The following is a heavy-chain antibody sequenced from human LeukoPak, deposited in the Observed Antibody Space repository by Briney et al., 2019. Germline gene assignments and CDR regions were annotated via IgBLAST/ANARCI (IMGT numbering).Heavy chain of an antibody. D-gene: IGHD1-26*01. V-gene: IGHV1-2*02. Sequence: ASVKVSCKASGYTFTGYYMHWVRQAPGQGLEWMGWINPNSGGTNYAQKFQGRVTMTRDTSISTAYMELSGLRSDDTAVYYCASLNGAIVGATYYFDYWGQGTLVTVSS. CDR3: ASLNGAIVGATYYFDY. J-gene: IGHJ4*02. CDR2: INPNSGGT. CDR1: GYTFTGYY.